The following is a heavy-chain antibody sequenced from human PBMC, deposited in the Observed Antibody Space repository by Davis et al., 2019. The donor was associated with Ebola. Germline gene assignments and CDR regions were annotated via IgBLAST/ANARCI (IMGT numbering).Heavy chain of an antibody. D-gene: IGHD6-19*01. CDR3: AKDPTVAGTGYFDY. CDR1: GFTFDDYA. J-gene: IGHJ4*02. CDR2: ISWDGGST. V-gene: IGHV3-43D*03. Sequence: GSLRLSCAASGFTFDDYAMHWVRQAPGKGLEWVSLISWDGGSTYYADSVKGRFTISRDNSKNSLYLQMNSLRAEDTALYYCAKDPTVAGTGYFDYWGQGTLVTVSS.